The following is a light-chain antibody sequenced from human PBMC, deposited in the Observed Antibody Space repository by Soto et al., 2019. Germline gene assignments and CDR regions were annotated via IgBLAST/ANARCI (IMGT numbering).Light chain of an antibody. CDR3: SSYTSFSTYV. Sequence: QSVLTQPASVSGSPGQSITISCTGTSSDVGGYNYVSWYQQHPGKAPKLMIYDVSNRPSGVSNRFSGSKSGNTASLTISGLQAEYEADYYCSSYTSFSTYVFVTGTKVTVL. CDR2: DVS. CDR1: SSDVGGYNY. J-gene: IGLJ1*01. V-gene: IGLV2-14*01.